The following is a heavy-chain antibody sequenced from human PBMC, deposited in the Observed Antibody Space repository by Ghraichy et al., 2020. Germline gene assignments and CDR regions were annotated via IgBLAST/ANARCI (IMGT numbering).Heavy chain of an antibody. CDR1: GFTFSNYP. J-gene: IGHJ4*02. CDR3: AKTNPYGTTWYGRSDY. V-gene: IGHV3-23*01. Sequence: GESLNISRAASGFTFSNYPMTWVRQSPGKGLEWVSTITGSGDRTFYTDSVKGRFTISRDNSKNTLFVQMNSLRAEDTAVYYCAKTNPYGTTWYGRSDYWGQGTLVTVSS. CDR2: ITGSGDRT. D-gene: IGHD6-13*01.